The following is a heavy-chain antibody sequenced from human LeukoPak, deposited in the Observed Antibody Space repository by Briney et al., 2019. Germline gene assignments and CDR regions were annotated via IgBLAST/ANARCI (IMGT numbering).Heavy chain of an antibody. D-gene: IGHD1-20*01. CDR1: GGSFSGYY. CDR3: ARDRWGITGTD. CDR2: INHSGST. Sequence: TSETLSLTCAVYGGSFSGYYWSWIRQPPGKGLEWIGEINHSGSTNYNPSLKSRVTISVDTSKKQFSLKLSSVTAADTAVYYCARDRWGITGTDWGQGTLVTVSS. V-gene: IGHV4-34*01. J-gene: IGHJ4*02.